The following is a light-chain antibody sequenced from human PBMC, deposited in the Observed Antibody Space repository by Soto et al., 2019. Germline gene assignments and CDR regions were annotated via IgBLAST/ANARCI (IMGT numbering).Light chain of an antibody. CDR2: EVS. CDR3: SSFTRSRAYV. J-gene: IGLJ1*01. Sequence: QSARTQPASVSGSPWQAITISCTGTSSDVGGYNFVSWYQQQSGKAPKLMIHEVSNRPSGVSNRFSGSKSGNTASLTISGLQAEDEADYYCSSFTRSRAYVFGSGTKVTVL. CDR1: SSDVGGYNF. V-gene: IGLV2-14*01.